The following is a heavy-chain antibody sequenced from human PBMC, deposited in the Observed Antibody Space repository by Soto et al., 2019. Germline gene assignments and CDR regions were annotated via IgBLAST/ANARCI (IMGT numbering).Heavy chain of an antibody. D-gene: IGHD2-15*01. CDR2: ISAYNGNT. Sequence: QVQLVQSGAEVKKPGASVKGSCKASGYTFTSYGISWVRQAPGQGLEWMGWISAYNGNTNYAQKLQGRVTMTTDTSTRTAYMELRSRRSDDTAVYYGAREAAGEAALFDYWGQGTLVTVSS. CDR3: AREAAGEAALFDY. CDR1: GYTFTSYG. J-gene: IGHJ4*02. V-gene: IGHV1-18*01.